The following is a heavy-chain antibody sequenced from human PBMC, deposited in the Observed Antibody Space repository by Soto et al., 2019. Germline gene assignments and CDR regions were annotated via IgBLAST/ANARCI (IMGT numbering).Heavy chain of an antibody. CDR2: INPSGGST. V-gene: IGHV1-46*01. CDR1: GYTFTSYY. J-gene: IGHJ6*02. CDR3: ARDSYCSGGSCYPFDYYYYGMDV. Sequence: GASVKVSCKASGYTFTSYYMHWARQAPGQGLEWMGIINPSGGSTSYAQKFQGRVTMTRDTSTSTVYMELSSLRSEDTAVYYCARDSYCSGGSCYPFDYYYYGMDVWGQGTTVTVSS. D-gene: IGHD2-15*01.